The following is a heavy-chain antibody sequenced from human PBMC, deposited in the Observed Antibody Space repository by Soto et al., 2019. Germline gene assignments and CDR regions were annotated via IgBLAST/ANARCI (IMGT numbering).Heavy chain of an antibody. CDR1: GYTFTSYY. D-gene: IGHD4-4*01. V-gene: IGHV1-46*01. J-gene: IGHJ5*02. CDR3: AGTTVPYNWFDP. Sequence: ASVKVSCKASGYTFTSYYMHWVRQAPGQGLEWMGIISPSGGSTSYAQKFQGRVTMTRDTSTSTVYMELSSLRSEDTAVYYCAGTTVPYNWFDPWGQGTLVTVSS. CDR2: ISPSGGST.